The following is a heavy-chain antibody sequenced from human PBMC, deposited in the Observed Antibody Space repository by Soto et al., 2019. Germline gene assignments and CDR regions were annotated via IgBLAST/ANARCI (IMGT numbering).Heavy chain of an antibody. J-gene: IGHJ6*02. CDR3: ARDNYGSGAYGMDV. CDR2: ISSSSSYI. V-gene: IGHV3-21*01. CDR1: GFTFSSYS. Sequence: EVQLVESGGGLVKPGGSLRLSCAASGFTFSSYSMNWVRQAQGKGLEWVSSISSSSSYIYYADSVKGRFTISRDNAKNSLYLQMNSLRAEDTAVYYCARDNYGSGAYGMDVWGQGTTVTVSS. D-gene: IGHD3-10*01.